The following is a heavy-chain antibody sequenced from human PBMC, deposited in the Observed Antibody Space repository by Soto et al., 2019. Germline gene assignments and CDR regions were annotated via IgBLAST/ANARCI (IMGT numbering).Heavy chain of an antibody. CDR1: GFTFSSYS. CDR3: ARVPYYDILTGYYSAAGFDY. CDR2: ISSSSSTI. V-gene: IGHV3-48*01. D-gene: IGHD3-9*01. Sequence: GGSLRLSCAASGFTFSSYSMNWVRQAPGKGLEWVSYISSSSSTIYYADSVKGRFTISRDNAKNSLYLQMNSLRAEDTAVYYCARVPYYDILTGYYSAAGFDYWGQGTLVTVSS. J-gene: IGHJ4*02.